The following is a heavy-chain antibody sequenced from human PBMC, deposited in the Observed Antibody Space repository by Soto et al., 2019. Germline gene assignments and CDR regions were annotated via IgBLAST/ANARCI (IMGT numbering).Heavy chain of an antibody. CDR2: INAGNGNT. CDR1: GYTCTSYA. V-gene: IGHV1-3*05. CDR3: ARGPWNYVSGWFDP. Sequence: QVQLVQSWAEEKQPGASVKVSCKASGYTCTSYAMNWVRQAPGQRLEWMGWINAGNGNTKYSQKFQGRVTITRDTSASTAYMELSSLRSEVTAVYYCARGPWNYVSGWFDPWGQGTLVTVSS. D-gene: IGHD1-7*01. J-gene: IGHJ5*02.